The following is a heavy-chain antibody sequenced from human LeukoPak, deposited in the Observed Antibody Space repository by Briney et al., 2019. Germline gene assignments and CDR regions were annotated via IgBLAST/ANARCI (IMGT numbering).Heavy chain of an antibody. CDR1: GGSIRSYY. J-gene: IGHJ3*02. Sequence: SETLSLTCTVSGGSIRSYYWSWIRQPAGKGLEWIGHIYTSGRTNFNPSLKSRVTMSLDTSKNQFSLKLSSVTAADTAVYYCARNSASETCYDFWSGYYDAFDIWGQGTMVTVSS. D-gene: IGHD3-3*01. CDR3: ARNSASETCYDFWSGYYDAFDI. V-gene: IGHV4-4*07. CDR2: IYTSGRT.